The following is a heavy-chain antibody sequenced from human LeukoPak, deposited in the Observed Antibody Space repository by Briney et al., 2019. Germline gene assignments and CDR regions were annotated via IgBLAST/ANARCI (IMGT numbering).Heavy chain of an antibody. CDR1: GFTFSTYS. J-gene: IGHJ4*02. CDR2: ISSSSSTI. D-gene: IGHD3-22*01. V-gene: IGHV3-48*01. CDR3: ARGSTYYDSSGQVPFDY. Sequence: GGSLRLSCAASGFTFSTYSMNWVRQAPGKGLEWVSYISSSSSTIYYADSVKGRLTISRDNAKNSLYLQMNSLRAEDTAVYYCARGSTYYDSSGQVPFDYWGQGTLVTVSS.